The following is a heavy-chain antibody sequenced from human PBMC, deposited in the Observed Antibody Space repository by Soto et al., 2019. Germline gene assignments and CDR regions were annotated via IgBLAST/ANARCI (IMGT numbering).Heavy chain of an antibody. D-gene: IGHD6-19*01. V-gene: IGHV2-26*01. Sequence: GSGPTLVNPTETLTLTCTVSGFSLSNARMGVSWIRQPPGKALEWLAHIFSNDEKSYSTSLKSRLTISKDTSKSQVVLTMTNMDPVDTATYYCARSQWLDPYYYYYGMDVWGQGTTVTVSS. CDR3: ARSQWLDPYYYYYGMDV. CDR2: IFSNDEK. J-gene: IGHJ6*02. CDR1: GFSLSNARMG.